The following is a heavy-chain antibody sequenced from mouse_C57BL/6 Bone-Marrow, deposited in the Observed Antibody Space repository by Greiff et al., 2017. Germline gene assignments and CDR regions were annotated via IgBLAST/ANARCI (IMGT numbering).Heavy chain of an antibody. D-gene: IGHD2-1*01. V-gene: IGHV1-81*01. Sequence: VQLQQSGAELARPGASVKLSCKASGYTFTSYGISWVKQRTGQGLEWIGEIYPRSGNTYYNAKFKGKATLTADKSSSAAYMELRSLTSEDSAVYFCARWGCNCVGWYFDVWGTGTTVTVSS. J-gene: IGHJ1*03. CDR3: ARWGCNCVGWYFDV. CDR2: IYPRSGNT. CDR1: GYTFTSYG.